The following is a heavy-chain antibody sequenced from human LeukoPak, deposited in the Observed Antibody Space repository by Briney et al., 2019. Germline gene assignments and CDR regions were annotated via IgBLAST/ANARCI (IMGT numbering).Heavy chain of an antibody. V-gene: IGHV3-74*01. D-gene: IGHD3-22*01. CDR3: ARDGELTYYYDSSGYYSPFGDY. CDR1: GFTFSSYW. CDR2: INSDGSST. Sequence: GGSLRLSCAASGFTFSSYWMHWVRQAPGKGLVWVTRINSDGSSTSYADSVKGRFTISRDNAKNTLYLQMNSLRAEDTAVYYCARDGELTYYYDSSGYYSPFGDYWGQGTLVTVSS. J-gene: IGHJ4*02.